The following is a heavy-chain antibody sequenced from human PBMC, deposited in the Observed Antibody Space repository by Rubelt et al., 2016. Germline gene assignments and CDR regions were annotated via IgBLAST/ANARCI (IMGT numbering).Heavy chain of an antibody. J-gene: IGHJ4*02. D-gene: IGHD3-22*01. CDR1: GGAISSSSW. CDR2: IYYSGLT. CDR3: VQTKSTTVIVGCIGH. Sequence: QVQLQESGPGLVKPSGTLSLTCAVSGGAISSSSWWSWVRQPPGQGLEWVGSIYYSGLTHYNPSLKSRVTVSLDTSKNQFSLNVRSVTAADTAAYVCVQTKSTTVIVGCIGHWGPGALVTVSA. V-gene: IGHV4-4*02.